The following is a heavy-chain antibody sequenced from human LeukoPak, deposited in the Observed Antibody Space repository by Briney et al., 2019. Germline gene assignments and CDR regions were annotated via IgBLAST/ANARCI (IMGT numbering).Heavy chain of an antibody. CDR1: GDSIRSSSYS. CDR3: ARVRYGSGSLYCYYYYMDV. V-gene: IGHV4-39*01. J-gene: IGHJ6*03. CDR2: IYYSGRP. D-gene: IGHD3-10*01. Sequence: PSETLSLTCTVSGDSIRSSSYSWGWIRQPPGKGLEWIGNIYYSGRPYYNPSLKSRVTMSVDTSKNQFSLKLSSVTAADTAVYYCARVRYGSGSLYCYYYYMDVWGKGTTVTISS.